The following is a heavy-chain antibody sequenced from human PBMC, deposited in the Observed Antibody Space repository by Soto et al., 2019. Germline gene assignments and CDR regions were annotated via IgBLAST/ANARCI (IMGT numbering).Heavy chain of an antibody. CDR2: IYWNDDR. J-gene: IGHJ4*02. Sequence: SGPTLVNPTQTLTLTCTFSGFSLSTSGVGVGWIRQPPGKALEWLALIYWNDDRRYSPSLKSRLTITKDTSKNQVVLTMTNMDPVDTATYYCAHTPGHGGRYYFDYWGQGTLVTVSS. CDR3: AHTPGHGGRYYFDY. CDR1: GFSLSTSGVG. D-gene: IGHD6-19*01. V-gene: IGHV2-5*01.